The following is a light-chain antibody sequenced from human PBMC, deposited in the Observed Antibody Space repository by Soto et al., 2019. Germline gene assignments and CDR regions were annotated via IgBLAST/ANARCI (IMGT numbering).Light chain of an antibody. V-gene: IGKV1-39*01. CDR2: AAS. Sequence: DVQMTQSPSSLSAPVGDRVTITCRASQSISIYLNWYQQKPGKAPKLLIYAASTLQSGVPSRFSGSGSGTDFTLTISSLQPEDFATYYCQQYYSYPVTFGQGTKVDIK. CDR1: QSISIY. J-gene: IGKJ1*01. CDR3: QQYYSYPVT.